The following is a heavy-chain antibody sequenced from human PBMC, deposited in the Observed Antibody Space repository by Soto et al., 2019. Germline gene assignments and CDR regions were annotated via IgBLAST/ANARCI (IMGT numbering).Heavy chain of an antibody. Sequence: GGSLRLSCAASGFTFSSYAMSWVRQAPGKGLEWVSAISGSGGSTYYADSVKGRVTISIDNSKNTLYLQMNSLRAEDKAVYYCAKDVMRSYDFWSGSGPFGWFDPWGQGTLVTVSS. CDR2: ISGSGGST. CDR3: AKDVMRSYDFWSGSGPFGWFDP. D-gene: IGHD3-3*01. V-gene: IGHV3-23*01. J-gene: IGHJ5*02. CDR1: GFTFSSYA.